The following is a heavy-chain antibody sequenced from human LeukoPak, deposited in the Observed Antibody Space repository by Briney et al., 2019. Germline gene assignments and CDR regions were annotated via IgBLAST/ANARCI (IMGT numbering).Heavy chain of an antibody. CDR2: INPNSGGT. CDR1: GYTFTGYY. CDR3: ARDPGWYGDYPFDY. Sequence: ASVKVSCKASGYTFTGYYMHWVRQAPGQGLEWMGWINPNSGGTNYAQKFQGRVTMTRDTSISTAYMELSRLRSDDTAVYHCARDPGWYGDYPFDYWGQGTLVTVSS. V-gene: IGHV1-2*02. D-gene: IGHD4-17*01. J-gene: IGHJ4*02.